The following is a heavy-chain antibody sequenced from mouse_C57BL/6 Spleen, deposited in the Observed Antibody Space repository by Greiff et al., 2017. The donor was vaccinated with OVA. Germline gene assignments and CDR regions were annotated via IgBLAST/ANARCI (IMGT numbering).Heavy chain of an antibody. J-gene: IGHJ2*01. CDR1: GYTFTSYW. V-gene: IGHV1-55*01. Sequence: QVQLQQPGAELVKPGASVKMSCKASGYTFTSYWITWVKQRPGQGLEWIGDIYPGSGSTDYNGKFKSKAPLTVDTSSSTAYMQLSSLTSEDAAVYYCARWAYGSFDYWGQGTTLTVSS. D-gene: IGHD2-1*01. CDR2: IYPGSGST. CDR3: ARWAYGSFDY.